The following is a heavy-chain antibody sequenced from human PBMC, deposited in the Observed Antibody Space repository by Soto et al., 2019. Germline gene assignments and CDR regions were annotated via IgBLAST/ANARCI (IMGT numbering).Heavy chain of an antibody. CDR3: ARHFSPSGNYYYYYMDV. J-gene: IGHJ6*03. V-gene: IGHV5-51*01. D-gene: IGHD6-25*01. Sequence: PGESLKISCKGSGYDFTIYWIGWVRQMPGKGLEWMGVIYPGDSDVRYIPSFQGQVTISADKSISTAYLQWSSLKASDTAIYYCARHFSPSGNYYYYYMDVWGKGTTVTVSS. CDR2: IYPGDSDV. CDR1: GYDFTIYW.